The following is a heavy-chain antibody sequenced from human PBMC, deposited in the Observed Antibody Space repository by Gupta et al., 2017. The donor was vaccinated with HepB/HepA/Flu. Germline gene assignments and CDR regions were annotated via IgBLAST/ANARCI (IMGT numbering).Heavy chain of an antibody. Sequence: EGQLLESGGGLVQPGGSLRLSCEASGFTFRGYAMNWVRQAPGKGLEWVSSITTAGGSIYYADSVKGRFTISRDNSKNTLYLQMNSLKAEDTAVYYCAKDLAGSGWYRGFDYWGQGTLVTVSS. CDR3: AKDLAGSGWYRGFDY. CDR2: ITTAGGSI. V-gene: IGHV3-23*01. CDR1: GFTFRGYA. J-gene: IGHJ4*02. D-gene: IGHD6-19*01.